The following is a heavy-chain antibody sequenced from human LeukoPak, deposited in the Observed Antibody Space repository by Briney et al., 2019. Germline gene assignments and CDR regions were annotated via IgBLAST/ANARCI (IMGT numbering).Heavy chain of an antibody. CDR2: IYPADSDT. V-gene: IGHV5-51*01. CDR1: GYSFTTYW. CDR3: ASLVDTAMDLGFRY. Sequence: GESLKISCTASGYSFTTYWIGWVGQMPGEGLQWMGIIYPADSDTRYSPSFQGQVTLSADKSINTSYLQWSSLKASDTAMYYCASLVDTAMDLGFRYWGQGTLVTVSS. D-gene: IGHD5-18*01. J-gene: IGHJ4*02.